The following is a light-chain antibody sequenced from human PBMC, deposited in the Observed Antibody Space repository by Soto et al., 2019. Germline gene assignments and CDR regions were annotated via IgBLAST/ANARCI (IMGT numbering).Light chain of an antibody. J-gene: IGKJ2*01. CDR3: QQRSTWLYT. CDR1: QSVSSN. CDR2: DAS. Sequence: ENVLTQSPGTLSLSPGERATLSCRASQSVSSNFLAWYQQKPGQAPRLLIHDASNRATGVPARFSGSGSGRDFTLTITSLEPEDFAVYYCQQRSTWLYTFGQGTKLEV. V-gene: IGKV3-11*02.